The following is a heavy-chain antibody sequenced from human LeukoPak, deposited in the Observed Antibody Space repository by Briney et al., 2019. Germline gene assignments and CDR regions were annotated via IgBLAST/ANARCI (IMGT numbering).Heavy chain of an antibody. CDR2: IWYDGSNK. CDR3: AKDQDRPSYLGYYFDY. CDR1: GFTFNSYG. D-gene: IGHD1-14*01. V-gene: IGHV3-33*06. J-gene: IGHJ4*02. Sequence: GRSLRLSCAASGFTFNSYGMHWVRQAPGKGLEWVAVIWYDGSNKYYADSVKGRFTISRDNSKNTLYLQMNSLRAEDTAVYYCAKDQDRPSYLGYYFDYWGQGTLVTVSS.